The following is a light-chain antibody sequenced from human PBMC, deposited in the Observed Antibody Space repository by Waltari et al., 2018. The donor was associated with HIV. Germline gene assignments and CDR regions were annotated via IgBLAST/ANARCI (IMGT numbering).Light chain of an antibody. V-gene: IGKV1-5*03. CDR2: EAS. Sequence: DIQMTQSPSTLSASVGDRVTMTCRVSQGISGWLAWYQQKPGKATELLIYEASTLQSGVPSRCSGSGSGIEVTLTISSLQPYDFATYDRQQDNTSAGTFGQGSKV. CDR3: QQDNTSAGT. J-gene: IGKJ1*01. CDR1: QGISGW.